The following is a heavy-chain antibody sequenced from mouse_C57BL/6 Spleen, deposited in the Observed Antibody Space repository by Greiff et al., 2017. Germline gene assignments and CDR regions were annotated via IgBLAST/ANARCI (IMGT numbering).Heavy chain of an antibody. CDR3: ARGGTVVADY. D-gene: IGHD1-1*01. CDR1: GYAFTNYL. J-gene: IGHJ2*01. V-gene: IGHV1-54*01. Sequence: VQLQQSGAELVRPGTSVKVSCKASGYAFTNYLIEWVKQRPGQGLEWIGVINPGSGGTNYNEKFKGKATLTADKSSSTAYMQLSSLTSEDSAVYFCARGGTVVADYWGQGTTLTVSS. CDR2: INPGSGGT.